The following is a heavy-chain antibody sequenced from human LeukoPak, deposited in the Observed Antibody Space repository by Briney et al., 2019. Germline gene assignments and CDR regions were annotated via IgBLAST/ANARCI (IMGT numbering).Heavy chain of an antibody. J-gene: IGHJ4*02. CDR2: IYYTGST. Sequence: SETLSLTCTISGGSISSYYWSWIRQPPGKGLEWIGYIYYTGSTNHNPSLKSRVTISVDTSKNQFSLKLSSVTAADTAVYYCATVASGWYPDYWGQGALVTVSS. D-gene: IGHD6-19*01. CDR3: ATVASGWYPDY. V-gene: IGHV4-59*01. CDR1: GGSISSYY.